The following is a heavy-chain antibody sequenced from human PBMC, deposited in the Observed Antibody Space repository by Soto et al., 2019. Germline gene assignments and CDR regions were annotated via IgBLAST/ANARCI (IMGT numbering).Heavy chain of an antibody. CDR3: ARRRGSGSDYYYNYGMGV. CDR1: GYSFSRYW. CDR2: IYPGDSEI. V-gene: IGHV5-51*01. Sequence: GESLKISCKGSGYSFSRYWIGWVRQMPGKGLEWMGIIYPGDSEIRYSPSFQGQVTISADTSISTAYLQWSSLKASDTTIYYCARRRGSGSDYYYNYGMGVWGQGTTVTVSS. J-gene: IGHJ6*02. D-gene: IGHD1-26*01.